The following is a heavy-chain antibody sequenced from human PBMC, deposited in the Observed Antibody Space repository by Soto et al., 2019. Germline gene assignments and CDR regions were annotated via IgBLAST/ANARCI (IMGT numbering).Heavy chain of an antibody. Sequence: PXGSLRLSCSAAGFTLSNAWMSWVRQAPGKGLDWVGRIKSKTDGGTTDYAAPVKGRFTISRDESKNTLYLQMNSLKTEDTAVYYCTTDVSAYIVVVPAAKLSDYWGQGTLVTVSS. V-gene: IGHV3-15*01. D-gene: IGHD2-2*01. CDR2: IKSKTDGGTT. J-gene: IGHJ4*02. CDR3: TTDVSAYIVVVPAAKLSDY. CDR1: GFTLSNAW.